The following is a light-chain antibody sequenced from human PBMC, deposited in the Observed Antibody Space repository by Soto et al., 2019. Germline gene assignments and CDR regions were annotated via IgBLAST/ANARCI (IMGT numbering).Light chain of an antibody. Sequence: AIRMTQSPSSFSASTGDRVTITCRASQVISSYLAWYQQKPGKAPKLLIYAASTLQSGVPSRFSGSGSGTDFTLTISCLHSEDFETYYCQQYYSYPRTLGQDTKVEIK. J-gene: IGKJ1*01. CDR3: QQYYSYPRT. CDR2: AAS. V-gene: IGKV1-8*01. CDR1: QVISSY.